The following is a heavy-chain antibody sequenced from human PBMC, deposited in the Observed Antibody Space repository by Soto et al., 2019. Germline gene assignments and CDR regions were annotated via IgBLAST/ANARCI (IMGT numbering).Heavy chain of an antibody. CDR2: IFYSGST. CDR1: VGSISSSSYY. D-gene: IGHD2-15*01. CDR3: ARHLTYCSAGSCYSDFPYYGMDV. Sequence: SATLSLTCTVSVGSISSSSYYWGWIRQPPGTGLAWIGSIFYSGSTYYNPSLKSRVTISVDTSKNQFSLKLSSVTAADTAVYYCARHLTYCSAGSCYSDFPYYGMDVWGQGTTVT. V-gene: IGHV4-39*01. J-gene: IGHJ6*02.